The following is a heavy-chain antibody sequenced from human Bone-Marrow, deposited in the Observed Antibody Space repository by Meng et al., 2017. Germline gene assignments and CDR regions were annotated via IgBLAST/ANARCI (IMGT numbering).Heavy chain of an antibody. CDR2: IYHSGST. CDR1: GGSISSPNW. V-gene: IGHV4-4*02. CDR3: ARDIRQGGNIWFDP. Sequence: HVLRRASGPGLVTPSGTLSLTCAVSGGSISSPNWLSWVRQPPGRGLEWIGEIYHSGSTTYNPSLLSRVTISVDKSKNQFSLNLSSVTAADTAVYYCARDIRQGGNIWFDPWGQGTLVTVSS. D-gene: IGHD3-16*01. J-gene: IGHJ5*02.